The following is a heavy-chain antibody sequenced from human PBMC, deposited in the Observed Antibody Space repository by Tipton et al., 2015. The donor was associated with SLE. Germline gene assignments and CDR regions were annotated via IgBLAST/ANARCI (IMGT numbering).Heavy chain of an antibody. CDR2: INHSGST. V-gene: IGHV4-34*01. CDR1: DGSIRDYY. Sequence: GLVKPSETLSPTCTVSDGSIRDYYWTWIRQPPGKGLEWIGEINHSGSTNYNPSLKSRVTISVDASKNQFSLKVRSVTAADTGVYYCARARAMVRGKASSNSRNYVNNRSKGTVVTVPS. D-gene: IGHD3-10*01. CDR3: ARARAMVRGKASSNSRNYVNN. J-gene: IGHJ4*02.